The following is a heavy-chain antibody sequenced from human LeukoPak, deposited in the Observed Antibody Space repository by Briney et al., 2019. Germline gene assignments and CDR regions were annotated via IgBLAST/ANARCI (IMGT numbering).Heavy chain of an antibody. J-gene: IGHJ4*02. CDR2: MNPNSGNT. CDR3: ARDKDWGGNYYFDY. CDR1: GYTFTSYD. V-gene: IGHV1-8*01. D-gene: IGHD1-7*01. Sequence: ASVKVSCKASGYTFTSYDINWVRQATGQGLEWMGWMNPNSGNTGYAQKFQGRVTMTRNTSISTAYMELSSLRSEDTAVYYCARDKDWGGNYYFDYWGQGTLVTVSS.